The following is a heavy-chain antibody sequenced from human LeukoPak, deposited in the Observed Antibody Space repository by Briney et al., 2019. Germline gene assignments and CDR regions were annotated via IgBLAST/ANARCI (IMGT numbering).Heavy chain of an antibody. CDR2: ISSSSSCI. D-gene: IGHD3-3*01. CDR1: GFTFSSYS. CDR3: AREVRFLEWLPIFDP. J-gene: IGHJ5*02. V-gene: IGHV3-21*01. Sequence: KPGGSLRLSCAASGFTFSSYSMNWVRQAPGKGLEWVSSISSSSSCIYYADSVKGRFTISRDNAKNSLYLQMNSLRAEDTAVYYCAREVRFLEWLPIFDPWGQGTLVTVSS.